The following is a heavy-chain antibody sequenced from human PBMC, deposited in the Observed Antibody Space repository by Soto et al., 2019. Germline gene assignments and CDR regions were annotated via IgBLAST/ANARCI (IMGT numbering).Heavy chain of an antibody. CDR1: GYTFSSYA. J-gene: IGHJ4*02. V-gene: IGHV1-3*01. CDR3: ARDTGDGTFDF. CDR2: INAGYGNT. D-gene: IGHD7-27*01. Sequence: SGTVSGGASGYTFSSYAIHWVRQAPGQRLEWMGWINAGYGNTKSSQKFQDRVTISRDTSASTAYMELTSLRSEDTAVYYCARDTGDGTFDFWGQGNLVTVSS.